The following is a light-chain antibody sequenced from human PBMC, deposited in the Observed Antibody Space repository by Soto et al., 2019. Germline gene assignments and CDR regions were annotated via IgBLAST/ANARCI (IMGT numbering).Light chain of an antibody. Sequence: QSALTQPPSASGSPGQSVTISCTGTSSDVGGYNYVSWYQQHPGKAPTLMIYEVSKRPSGVPDRFSGSKSGNTASLTVAGLQAEDEADYYRSSYAGSNNFPPYVFGTGTKVTVL. CDR1: SSDVGGYNY. V-gene: IGLV2-8*01. J-gene: IGLJ1*01. CDR2: EVS. CDR3: SSYAGSNNFPPYV.